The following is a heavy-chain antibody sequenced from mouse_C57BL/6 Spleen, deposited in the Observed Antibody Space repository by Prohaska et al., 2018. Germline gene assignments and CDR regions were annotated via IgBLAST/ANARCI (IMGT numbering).Heavy chain of an antibody. J-gene: IGHJ1*03. Sequence: QVQLQQPGAELVMPGASVKLSCKASGYTFTSYWMHWVKQRHGQGLAWIGAIDPSDSYTNYNQKFKGKATLTVAKSSSTSYMQLSSLTSEDSAVYYCASLDDGYYFDVWGTGTTVTVSS. CDR2: IDPSDSYT. CDR3: ASLDDGYYFDV. CDR1: GYTFTSYW. D-gene: IGHD2-3*01. V-gene: IGHV1-69*01.